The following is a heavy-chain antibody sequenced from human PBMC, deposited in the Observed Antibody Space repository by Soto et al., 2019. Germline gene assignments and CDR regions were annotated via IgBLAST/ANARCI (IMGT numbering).Heavy chain of an antibody. CDR2: ISAYNGNT. D-gene: IGHD5-18*01. Sequence: ASVKVSCKASGHTFTSYGISWVRQAPGQGLEWMGWISAYNGNTNYAQKLQGRVTMTTDTSTSTAYMELRSLRSDDTAVYYCARVDNRGYSYGYLVDYWGQGTLVTVSS. J-gene: IGHJ4*02. CDR1: GHTFTSYG. CDR3: ARVDNRGYSYGYLVDY. V-gene: IGHV1-18*01.